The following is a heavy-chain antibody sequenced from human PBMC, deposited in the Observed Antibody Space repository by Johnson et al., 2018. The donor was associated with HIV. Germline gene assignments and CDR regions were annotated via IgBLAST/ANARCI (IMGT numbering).Heavy chain of an antibody. J-gene: IGHJ3*02. V-gene: IGHV3-30-3*01. CDR3: ARHKGQQYDTFDI. CDR1: GFTFSSYT. Sequence: QVQLVESGGGVVQPGRSLRLSCAASGFTFSSYTMHWVRQAPGKGLEWVAVISYDGSNKYYADSVKGRFTISRDNSKNTRYLQMNSLRAGDTAVYYCARHKGQQYDTFDIWGQGTMVTVSS. CDR2: ISYDGSNK. D-gene: IGHD6-13*01.